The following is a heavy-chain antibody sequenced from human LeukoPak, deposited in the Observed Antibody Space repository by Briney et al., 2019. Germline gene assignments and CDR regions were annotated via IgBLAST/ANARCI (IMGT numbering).Heavy chain of an antibody. CDR1: GGSLSGYY. V-gene: IGHV4-34*01. CDR2: INQSGST. J-gene: IGHJ6*03. D-gene: IGHD6-6*01. CDR3: ASVPSPPYYYYYMDV. Sequence: SETLSLTCAVYGGSLSGYYRTWIRQPPGKGLEWIGEINQSGSTNHNPSLKSRVTISVDTSKNQFPLKLSSVAAADTAVYYCASVPSPPYYYYYMDVWGQGTTVIVSS.